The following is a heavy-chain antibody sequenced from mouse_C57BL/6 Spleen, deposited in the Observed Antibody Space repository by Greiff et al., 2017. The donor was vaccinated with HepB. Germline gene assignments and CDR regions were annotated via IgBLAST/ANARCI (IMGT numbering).Heavy chain of an antibody. V-gene: IGHV6-6*01. Sequence: EVKLEESGGGLVQPGGSMKLSCAASGFTFSDAWMDWVRQSPEKGLEWVAEIRNKANNHATYYAESVKGRFTISRDDSKSSVYLQMNSLRAEDTRIYYCTHLYYDYDEYFDVWGTGTTVTVSS. CDR3: THLYYDYDEYFDV. J-gene: IGHJ1*03. D-gene: IGHD2-4*01. CDR1: GFTFSDAW. CDR2: IRNKANNHAT.